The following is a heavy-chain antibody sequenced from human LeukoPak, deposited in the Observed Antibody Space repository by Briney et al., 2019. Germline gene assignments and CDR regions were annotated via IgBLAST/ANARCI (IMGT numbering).Heavy chain of an antibody. CDR3: ARGSEDFDY. CDR1: GYTFTGYY. D-gene: IGHD1-14*01. Sequence: ASVKVSCKASGYTFTGYYMHWVRQATEQGLEWMGWMNPNSGNTGYAQKFQGRVTMTRNTSISTAYMELSSLRSEDTAVYYCARGSEDFDYGGQGPLVTVSS. V-gene: IGHV1-8*02. CDR2: MNPNSGNT. J-gene: IGHJ4*02.